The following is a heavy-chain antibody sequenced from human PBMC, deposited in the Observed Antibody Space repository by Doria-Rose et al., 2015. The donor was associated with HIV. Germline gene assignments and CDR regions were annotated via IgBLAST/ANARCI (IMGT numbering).Heavy chain of an antibody. J-gene: IGHJ4*02. CDR3: AREKGRVFDY. CDR1: GASFNDYY. Sequence: GTGMLKPSETLPLTCAVYGASFNDYYWNWIRQPPGRGLEWIGEVNHNGGANYNTSLKNRVTISVDTSKNQFSLNLTSVTAADTGVYFCAREKGRVFDYWGQGNLVTVSS. CDR2: VNHNGGA. V-gene: IGHV4-34*01.